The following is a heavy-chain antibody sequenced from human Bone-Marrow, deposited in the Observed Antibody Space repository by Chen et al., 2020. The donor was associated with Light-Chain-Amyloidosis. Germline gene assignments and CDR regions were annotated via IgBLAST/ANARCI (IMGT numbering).Heavy chain of an antibody. J-gene: IGHJ4*02. V-gene: IGHV3-53*04. Sequence: EVQLVESGGGLVQPGGSLRLSCAASGFIVSNNYMNWVRQAPGRGLEWVSFFDSGGSTYTADSVKGRFTTPRQNSKNTLYLKRNSWRAEDTAVYYWGGGGDWGQGTLVTVSS. CDR2: FDSGGST. CDR3: GGGGD. D-gene: IGHD3-16*01. CDR1: GFIVSNNY.